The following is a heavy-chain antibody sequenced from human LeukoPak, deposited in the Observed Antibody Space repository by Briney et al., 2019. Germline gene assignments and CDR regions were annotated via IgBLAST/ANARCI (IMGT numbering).Heavy chain of an antibody. Sequence: SVKVSCKASGGTFSSYAISWVRQAPGQGLEWMGRIIPILGIANYAQKFQGRVTITADESMSTAYMELSSLRSEDTAVYYCARDSKDDSSGYYYFDYWGQGTLVTASS. D-gene: IGHD3-22*01. CDR2: IIPILGIA. CDR3: ARDSKDDSSGYYYFDY. J-gene: IGHJ4*02. CDR1: GGTFSSYA. V-gene: IGHV1-69*04.